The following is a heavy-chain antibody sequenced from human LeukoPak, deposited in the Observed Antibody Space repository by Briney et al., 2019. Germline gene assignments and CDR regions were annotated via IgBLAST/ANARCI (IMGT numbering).Heavy chain of an antibody. CDR2: ISWNSANI. D-gene: IGHD3-10*01. Sequence: GGSLRLSCAVSGFTFDDYGMNCLRAAPGKGLVCLSGISWNSANIGYVDSVKGRFTISRDNAKNILYLQMNSLRAEDTALYYCVKSDVSLLRGVPFDYWGQGTLVTVSS. V-gene: IGHV3-9*01. CDR1: GFTFDDYG. J-gene: IGHJ4*02. CDR3: VKSDVSLLRGVPFDY.